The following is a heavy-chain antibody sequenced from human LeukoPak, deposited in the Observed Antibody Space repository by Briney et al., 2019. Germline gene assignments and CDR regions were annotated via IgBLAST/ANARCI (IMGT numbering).Heavy chain of an antibody. J-gene: IGHJ6*03. V-gene: IGHV3-30*02. Sequence: GGSLRLSCAASGFTFSSYGMHWVRQAPGKGLEWVAFIRYDGSNKYYADSVKGRFTISRDNSKNTLYLQMNSLRAEDTAVYYCAEINGYFDWLSNMDVWGKGTTVTVSS. D-gene: IGHD3-9*01. CDR3: AEINGYFDWLSNMDV. CDR1: GFTFSSYG. CDR2: IRYDGSNK.